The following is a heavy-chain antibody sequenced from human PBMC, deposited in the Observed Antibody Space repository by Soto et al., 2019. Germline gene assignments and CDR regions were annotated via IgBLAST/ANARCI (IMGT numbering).Heavy chain of an antibody. J-gene: IGHJ2*01. CDR1: GGTFSSYT. CDR3: ARGNHRWLQLWYFDL. V-gene: IGHV1-69*12. Sequence: QVQLVQSGAEVKKPGSSVTVSCKASGGTFSSYTISWVRQAPGQGLEWMGGIIPIFGTANYAQKFQGRVTITADESTSTAYMELSSLGSEDTAVYSCARGNHRWLQLWYFDLWGRGTLVTVSS. D-gene: IGHD5-12*01. CDR2: IIPIFGTA.